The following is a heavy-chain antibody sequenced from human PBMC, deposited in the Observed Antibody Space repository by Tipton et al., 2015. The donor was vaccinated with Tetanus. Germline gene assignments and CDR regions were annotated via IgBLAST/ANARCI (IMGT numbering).Heavy chain of an antibody. CDR3: AKWAAWFGELPLYYYYGMDV. Sequence: SLRLSCAASGFTFSSYAMSWVRQAPGKGLEWVSAISGSGGSTYYADSVKGRFTISRDNSKNTLYLQMNSLRAEDTAVYYCAKWAAWFGELPLYYYYGMDVWGQGTTVTVSS. J-gene: IGHJ6*02. CDR2: ISGSGGST. CDR1: GFTFSSYA. D-gene: IGHD3-10*01. V-gene: IGHV3-23*01.